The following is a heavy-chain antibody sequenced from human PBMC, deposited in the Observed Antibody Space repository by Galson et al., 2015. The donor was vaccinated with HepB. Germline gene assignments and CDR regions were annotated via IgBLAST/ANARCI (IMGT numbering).Heavy chain of an antibody. J-gene: IGHJ4*02. CDR2: IWYDGSKR. Sequence: SLRLSCAASGFTFSSYGMHWVRQAPGKGLEWVAVIWYDGSKRNYIDSVKGRFAISRDNSKNTLYLQMNSLRAEDTAVYYCARDPDCSGGDCYSVPPAYWGQGTLVTVSS. CDR1: GFTFSSYG. CDR3: ARDPDCSGGDCYSVPPAY. V-gene: IGHV3-33*01. D-gene: IGHD2-15*01.